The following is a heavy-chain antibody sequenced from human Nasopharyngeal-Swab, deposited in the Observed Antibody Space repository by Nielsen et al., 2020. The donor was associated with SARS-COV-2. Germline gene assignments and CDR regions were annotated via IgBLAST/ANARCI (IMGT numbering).Heavy chain of an antibody. CDR1: GSTFSSYS. D-gene: IGHD6-25*01. CDR2: ISSSSSYI. J-gene: IGHJ4*02. Sequence: GESLNTSCAASGSTFSSYSMNLVRRAPGKGLEWVPSISSSSSYIYYADSVKGRFTISRDNAKNSLYLQMNSLRAEDTAVYYCARDVGFIDPAYWGQGTLVTVSS. CDR3: ARDVGFIDPAY. V-gene: IGHV3-21*01.